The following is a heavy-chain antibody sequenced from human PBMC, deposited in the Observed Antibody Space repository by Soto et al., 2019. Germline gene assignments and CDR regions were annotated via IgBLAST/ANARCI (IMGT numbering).Heavy chain of an antibody. CDR2: ISNDGSNK. J-gene: IGHJ6*02. D-gene: IGHD2-15*01. Sequence: ALRLSCEASGLTFNNYGMNWVRQAPGKGLEWGAIISNDGSNKYYIESVRGRFTISRDNSTNMLFLQMNSLRVEDTAVYFCTKDGRFDSDGSLYYYYYGMDVWGQGTTVTVSS. CDR1: GLTFNNYG. V-gene: IGHV3-30*18. CDR3: TKDGRFDSDGSLYYYYYGMDV.